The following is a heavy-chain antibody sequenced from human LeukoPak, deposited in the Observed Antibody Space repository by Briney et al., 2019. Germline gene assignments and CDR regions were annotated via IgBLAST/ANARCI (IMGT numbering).Heavy chain of an antibody. D-gene: IGHD2-15*01. J-gene: IGHJ5*02. CDR1: GGSMSSYY. Sequence: SETLSLTCTVSGGSMSSYYWSWIRQPPGKGLEWIGYIYYSGSTNYNPSLKSRVTISVDRSKNQFSLKLSSVTAADTAVYYCARDRGYCSGGSCSPGWFDPWGQGTLVTVSS. V-gene: IGHV4-59*12. CDR2: IYYSGST. CDR3: ARDRGYCSGGSCSPGWFDP.